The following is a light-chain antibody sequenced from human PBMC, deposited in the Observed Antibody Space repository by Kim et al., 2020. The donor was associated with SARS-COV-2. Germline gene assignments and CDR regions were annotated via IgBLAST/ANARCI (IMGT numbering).Light chain of an antibody. CDR1: QSANSN. CDR2: GAS. J-gene: IGKJ4*01. CDR3: QQYDKWPLT. Sequence: EIVMTQSPATLSVSPGERATLSCRASQSANSNLAWYQQKPGQAPRLLIYGASTRATDIPARFSGSGSGTDFTLTISCLQSEDFAVHYCQQYDKWPLTFGGGTKVDIK. V-gene: IGKV3-15*01.